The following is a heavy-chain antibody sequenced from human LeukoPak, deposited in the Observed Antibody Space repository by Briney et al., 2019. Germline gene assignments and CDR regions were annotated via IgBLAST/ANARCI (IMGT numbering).Heavy chain of an antibody. D-gene: IGHD3-9*01. Sequence: WGSLRLSCAASGFTFSSYAMSWVRQAPGKGLEWVSAISGSGGSTYYADSVKGRFTISRDNSKNTLYLQMNSLRAEDTAVYYCAKDFRHYDILTGYYQPHDAFDIWGQGTMVTVSS. CDR2: ISGSGGST. J-gene: IGHJ3*02. CDR1: GFTFSSYA. CDR3: AKDFRHYDILTGYYQPHDAFDI. V-gene: IGHV3-23*01.